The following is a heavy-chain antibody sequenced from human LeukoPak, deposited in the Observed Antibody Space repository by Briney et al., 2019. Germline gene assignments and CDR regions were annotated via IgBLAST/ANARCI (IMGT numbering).Heavy chain of an antibody. Sequence: GGSLRLSCAASGFTFSSYAMHWVRQAPGKGLEWVAVISYDGGNKYYADSVKGRFTISRDNSKNTLYLQMNSLRAEDTAVYYCARDRSLQTIFGPVGAFDIWGQGTMVTVSS. J-gene: IGHJ3*02. CDR2: ISYDGGNK. CDR1: GFTFSSYA. D-gene: IGHD3/OR15-3a*01. CDR3: ARDRSLQTIFGPVGAFDI. V-gene: IGHV3-30-3*01.